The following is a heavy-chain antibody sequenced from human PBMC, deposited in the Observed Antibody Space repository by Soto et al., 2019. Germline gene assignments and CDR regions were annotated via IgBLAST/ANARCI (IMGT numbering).Heavy chain of an antibody. V-gene: IGHV3-23*01. CDR3: AKNGLDNSPSAIDS. CDR2: ITGSGRDT. CDR1: GFTFRDNV. Sequence: GGSMRLSCAASGFTFRDNVLSWVRQAPGKGLDWVSGITGSGRDTYYADSVKGRFTISRDNSKNMVFLQMNSLRAEDTALYYCAKNGLDNSPSAIDSWGPGTLVTVSS. J-gene: IGHJ4*02. D-gene: IGHD2-8*01.